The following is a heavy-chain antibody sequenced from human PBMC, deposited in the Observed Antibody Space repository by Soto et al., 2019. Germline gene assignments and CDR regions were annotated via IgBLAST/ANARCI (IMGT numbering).Heavy chain of an antibody. CDR2: ISSSSSYI. CDR3: ARDRPVPYYGMDV. V-gene: IGHV3-21*01. J-gene: IGHJ6*02. D-gene: IGHD6-6*01. Sequence: PGGSLRLSCAASGFTFSSYAMSWVRQAPGKGLEWVSSISSSSSYIYYADSVKGRFTISRDNAKNSLYLQMNSLRAEDTAVYYCARDRPVPYYGMDVWGQGTMVTVSS. CDR1: GFTFSSYA.